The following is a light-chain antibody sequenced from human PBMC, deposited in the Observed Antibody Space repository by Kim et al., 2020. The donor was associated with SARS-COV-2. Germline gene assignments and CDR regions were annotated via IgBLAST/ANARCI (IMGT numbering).Light chain of an antibody. CDR3: SSYAGSNNLVV. V-gene: IGLV2-8*01. J-gene: IGLJ2*01. CDR2: EVT. CDR1: SSDVGGYNF. Sequence: QSVTSSCTGTSSDVGGYNFVSWYQQYPGKAPKVIIYEVTKRPSGVPDRFSGSKSDNTASLTVSGLQAEDEADYYCSSYAGSNNLVVFGGGTKLTVL.